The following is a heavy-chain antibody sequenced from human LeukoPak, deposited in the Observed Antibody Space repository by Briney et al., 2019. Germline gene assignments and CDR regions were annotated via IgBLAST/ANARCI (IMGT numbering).Heavy chain of an antibody. V-gene: IGHV4-34*01. CDR3: ARERGGYSSSWYDY. Sequence: SETLSLTCTVSGGSISSYYWSWIRQPPGKGLEWIGEINHSGSTNYNPSLKSRVTISVDTSKNQFSLKLSSVTAADTAVYYCARERGGYSSSWYDYWGQGTLVTVSS. CDR1: GGSISSYY. D-gene: IGHD6-13*01. J-gene: IGHJ4*02. CDR2: INHSGST.